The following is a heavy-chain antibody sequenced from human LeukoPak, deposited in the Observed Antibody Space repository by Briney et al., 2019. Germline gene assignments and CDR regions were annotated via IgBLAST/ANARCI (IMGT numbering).Heavy chain of an antibody. CDR2: ISGSGGST. V-gene: IGHV3-23*01. D-gene: IGHD3-10*01. CDR1: GFTFSSYA. J-gene: IGHJ4*02. CDR3: AKDHGRLLWFGSRGFYFDY. Sequence: GGSLRLSCAASGFTFSSYAMSWVRQAPGKGLEWVSAISGSGGSTYYADSVKGRFTISRDNSKNTLYLQMNSLRAEDTAVYYCAKDHGRLLWFGSRGFYFDYWGQGTLVTVSS.